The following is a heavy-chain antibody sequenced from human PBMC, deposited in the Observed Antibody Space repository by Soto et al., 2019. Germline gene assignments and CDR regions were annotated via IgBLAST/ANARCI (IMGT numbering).Heavy chain of an antibody. D-gene: IGHD6-6*01. CDR3: ARVTLSSSRPSDYGMDV. Sequence: QVQLQESGPGLVKPSETLSLTCTVSGGSISSYYWSWIRQPPGKGLEWIGYIYYSGSTNYNPSLKSRLSIPVDTSKNQFSLKLSSVTAADTAVYYCARVTLSSSRPSDYGMDVWRQGPTVTVSS. CDR2: IYYSGST. CDR1: GGSISSYY. J-gene: IGHJ6*02. V-gene: IGHV4-59*01.